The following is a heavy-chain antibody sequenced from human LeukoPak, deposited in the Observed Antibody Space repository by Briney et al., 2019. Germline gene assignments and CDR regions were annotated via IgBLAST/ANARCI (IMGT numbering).Heavy chain of an antibody. CDR3: ARFGVTIFGVVQAPHY. CDR1: GFTFSSYS. V-gene: IGHV3-21*01. J-gene: IGHJ4*02. CDR2: ISSSSSYI. Sequence: GGSLRLSCAASGFTFSSYSMNWVRQAPGKGLEWVSSISSSSSYIYYADSVKGRFTISRDNAKNSLYLQMNSLRAEDTAVYYCARFGVTIFGVVQAPHYWGQGTLVTVSS. D-gene: IGHD3-3*01.